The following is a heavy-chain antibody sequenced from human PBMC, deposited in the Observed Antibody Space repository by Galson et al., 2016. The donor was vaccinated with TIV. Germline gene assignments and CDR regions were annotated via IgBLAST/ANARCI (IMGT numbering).Heavy chain of an antibody. D-gene: IGHD2-21*01. CDR1: GFSLSSNGVG. CDR2: IYWDDEK. J-gene: IGHJ4*02. CDR3: AHRRPLTYYFDF. Sequence: PALVKPTQTVTLTCTFSGFSLSSNGVGVGWIRQPPGKALEWLALIYWDDEKRYSPSLESRLSIIKDTSKNKVVLTLTNVDPADTATYYCAHRRPLTYYFDFWGQGALVTVSS. V-gene: IGHV2-5*02.